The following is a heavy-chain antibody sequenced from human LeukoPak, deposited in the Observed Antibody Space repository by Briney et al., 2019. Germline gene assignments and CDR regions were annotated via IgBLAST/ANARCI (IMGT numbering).Heavy chain of an antibody. D-gene: IGHD4-17*01. Sequence: GGSLRLSCAASGFTFSEYWMNWVRQAPGKGLEWVANINQDGSDQYYVDSVKGRFTISRDNAKISLFLQMNSLRAEDTAVYYCARHGAYSFDSWGQGTLVTVSS. CDR1: GFTFSEYW. CDR3: ARHGAYSFDS. J-gene: IGHJ4*02. V-gene: IGHV3-7*01. CDR2: INQDGSDQ.